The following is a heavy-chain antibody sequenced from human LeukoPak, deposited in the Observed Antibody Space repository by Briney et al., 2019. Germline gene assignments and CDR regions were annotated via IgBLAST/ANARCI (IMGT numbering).Heavy chain of an antibody. Sequence: PGVSLRLSCAAYGFSFSDSYMAWVRQAPGKGLEWISNLSTRSSSKAYADSVKGRFVVSRDNGNNSLYLHMTSLGVAATAVYFCVREIGTYFDYWGQGALVTVSS. J-gene: IGHJ4*02. V-gene: IGHV3-11*01. CDR2: LSTRSSSK. CDR3: VREIGTYFDY. CDR1: GFSFSDSY. D-gene: IGHD1-26*01.